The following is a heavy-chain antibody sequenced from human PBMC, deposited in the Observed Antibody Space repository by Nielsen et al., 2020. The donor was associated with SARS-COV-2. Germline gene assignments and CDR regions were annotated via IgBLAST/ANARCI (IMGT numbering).Heavy chain of an antibody. J-gene: IGHJ4*01. CDR3: ARHVTSDGWRFYFDS. D-gene: IGHD5-24*01. CDR1: GDSISSPNYF. CDR2: VLYTGST. Sequence: SETLSLTCTVSGDSISSPNYFWGWIRQPPGKGLEYIGSVLYTGSTFYNPSLNSRVSMSAHTAENQFSLKLTSVTAADTALYFCARHVTSDGWRFYFDSWGHGTLVTVSS. V-gene: IGHV4-39*01.